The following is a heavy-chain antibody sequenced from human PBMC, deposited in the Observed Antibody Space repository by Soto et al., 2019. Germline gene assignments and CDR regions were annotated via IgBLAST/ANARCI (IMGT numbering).Heavy chain of an antibody. J-gene: IGHJ4*02. CDR1: GFTFSSYA. CDR3: AKASTGYSYAH. D-gene: IGHD5-18*01. Sequence: GGSLRLSCAASGFTFSSYAMSWVRQAPGKGLEWVSAISGSGGSTYYADSVKGRFTISIDNSKNTLYLQMNSLRAEDTAVYYCAKASTGYSYAHWGQGTLVTVSS. CDR2: ISGSGGST. V-gene: IGHV3-23*01.